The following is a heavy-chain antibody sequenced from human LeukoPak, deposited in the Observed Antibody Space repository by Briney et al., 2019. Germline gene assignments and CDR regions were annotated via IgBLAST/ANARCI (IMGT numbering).Heavy chain of an antibody. CDR1: GFTFSSYA. J-gene: IGHJ5*02. D-gene: IGHD3-3*01. CDR3: AKRWDYDFWSGYPPRDWFDP. Sequence: GGSLRLSCAASGFTFSSYAMSWVRQAPGKGLEWVSAISGSGGSTYYADSVKGRFTISRDSSKNTLYLQMNSLRAEDTAVYYCAKRWDYDFWSGYPPRDWFDPWGQGTLVTVSS. CDR2: ISGSGGST. V-gene: IGHV3-23*01.